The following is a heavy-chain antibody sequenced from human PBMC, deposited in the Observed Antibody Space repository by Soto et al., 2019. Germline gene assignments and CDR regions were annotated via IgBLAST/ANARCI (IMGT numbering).Heavy chain of an antibody. CDR2: ISGSGGST. CDR1: GFTFSSYA. J-gene: IGHJ4*02. CDR3: AKVRQGGYSYGPKDY. D-gene: IGHD5-18*01. Sequence: EVQLLESGGGLVQPGGSLRLSCAASGFTFSSYAMSWVRQAPGKGLEWVSAISGSGGSTYYADSVKGRFTISRDNSKNTLYLHMNSLRAEDTAVYYCAKVRQGGYSYGPKDYWGQGTLVTVSS. V-gene: IGHV3-23*01.